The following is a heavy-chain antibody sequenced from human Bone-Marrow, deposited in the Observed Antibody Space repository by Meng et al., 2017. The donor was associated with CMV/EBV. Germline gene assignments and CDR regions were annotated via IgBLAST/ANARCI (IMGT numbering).Heavy chain of an antibody. CDR3: ARVRYNWNYGFDY. V-gene: IGHV4-31*03. J-gene: IGHJ4*02. D-gene: IGHD1-7*01. CDR1: GGSISSGGYY. CDR2: IYYSGST. Sequence: SETLSLTCTVSGGSISSGGYYWSWIRQHPGKGLEWIGYIYYSGSTYYNPSLKSRVTISVDTSKNQFSLKLSSVTAADTAVYYCARVRYNWNYGFDYCGQGTLVTVSS.